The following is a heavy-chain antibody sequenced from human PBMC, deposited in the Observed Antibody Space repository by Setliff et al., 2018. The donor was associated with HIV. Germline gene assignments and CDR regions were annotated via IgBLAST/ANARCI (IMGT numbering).Heavy chain of an antibody. CDR3: AREGRYSSACFFDY. CDR1: GGSMSSGYDY. D-gene: IGHD6-19*01. CDR2: MFHSGST. J-gene: IGHJ4*02. Sequence: TSETLSLTCSVSGGSMSSGYDYWTWIRQPAGNGLEWIGEMFHSGSTDYNPSLKSRVTISLDTSKNQFSLKLTSVTAADTAVYYCAREGRYSSACFFDYWGQGTLVTVSS. V-gene: IGHV4-61*10.